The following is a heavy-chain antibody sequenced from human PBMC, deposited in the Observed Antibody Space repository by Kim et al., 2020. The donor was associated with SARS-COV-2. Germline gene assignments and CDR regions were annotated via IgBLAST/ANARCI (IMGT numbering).Heavy chain of an antibody. Sequence: ASVKVSCKASGYTFTGYYMHWVRQAPGQGLEWMGWINPNSGGTNYAQKFQGWVTMTRDTSISTAYMELSRLRSDDTAVYYCARDPFPAGIAAAGWYYMDVWGKGTTVTVSS. CDR3: ARDPFPAGIAAAGWYYMDV. D-gene: IGHD6-13*01. CDR2: INPNSGGT. CDR1: GYTFTGYY. V-gene: IGHV1-2*04. J-gene: IGHJ6*03.